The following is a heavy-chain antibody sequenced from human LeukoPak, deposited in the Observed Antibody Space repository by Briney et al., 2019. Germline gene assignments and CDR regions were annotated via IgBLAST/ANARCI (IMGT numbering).Heavy chain of an antibody. J-gene: IGHJ4*02. CDR3: ARGKGSGGNHYY. D-gene: IGHD2-15*01. CDR2: IYHSGST. Sequence: SETLSLTCAVYGGSFSGYYWSWVRQPPGKGLEWIGEIYHSGSTNYNPSLKSRVTISVDKSKNQFSLKLSSVTAADTAVYYCARGKGSGGNHYYWGQGTLFTVSS. CDR1: GGSFSGYY. V-gene: IGHV4-34*01.